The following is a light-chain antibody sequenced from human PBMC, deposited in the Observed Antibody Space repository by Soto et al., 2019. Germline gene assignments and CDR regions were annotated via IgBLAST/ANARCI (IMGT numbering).Light chain of an antibody. Sequence: QSALTQPASVSGSPGQSVTLSCTGTSSDFGSYKFVSWYQHHPGKVPKVIIYETSKRPSGVSDRCSGSKSGNTASLTISGLQAEDEADYYCFSFTSTNTQVFGSGTKLTVL. CDR3: FSFTSTNTQV. CDR1: SSDFGSYKF. CDR2: ETS. J-gene: IGLJ1*01. V-gene: IGLV2-23*01.